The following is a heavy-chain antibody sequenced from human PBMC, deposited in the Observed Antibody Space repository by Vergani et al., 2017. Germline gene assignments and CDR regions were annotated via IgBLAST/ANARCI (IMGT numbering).Heavy chain of an antibody. Sequence: QVQLVQSGAEVKKPGASVKVSCKASGYTFTSYTISWVRQAPGQGLEWMGRIIPILGIANYAQKFQGRVTITADKSTSTAYMELSSLRSEDTAVYYCARGGSDVDTEADFDYWGQGTLVTVSS. J-gene: IGHJ4*02. CDR1: GYTFTSYT. V-gene: IGHV1-69*04. CDR3: ARGGSDVDTEADFDY. CDR2: IIPILGIA. D-gene: IGHD5-18*01.